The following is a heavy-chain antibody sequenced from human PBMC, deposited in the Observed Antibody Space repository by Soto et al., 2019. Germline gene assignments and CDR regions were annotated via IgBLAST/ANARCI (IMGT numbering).Heavy chain of an antibody. J-gene: IGHJ6*02. CDR1: GGTFSSYA. Sequence: QVQLVQSGAEVKKPGSSVKVSCKASGGTFSSYAISWVRQAPGQGLEWMGGIIPTFGTANYAQKFQGRVTITADESTSTAYIELSSLRSEDTAVYYCAKPERGYYGSGSTYYYYYGMDVWGQGTTVTVSS. CDR3: AKPERGYYGSGSTYYYYYGMDV. CDR2: IIPTFGTA. D-gene: IGHD3-10*01. V-gene: IGHV1-69*01.